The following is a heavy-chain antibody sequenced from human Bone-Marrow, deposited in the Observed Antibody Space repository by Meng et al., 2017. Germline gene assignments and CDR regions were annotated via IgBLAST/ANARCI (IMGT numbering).Heavy chain of an antibody. Sequence: GSLRLSCTVPGGPISSYYWSWIRQPPGKGLDWIGYIYYSGSTNYTPSLKSRVTISVDTSKNQFSLKLSSVTAADTAVYYCARVITYYYGSSGYYNWYFDLWGHGTLVTVSS. D-gene: IGHD3-22*01. V-gene: IGHV4-59*01. J-gene: IGHJ2*01. CDR2: IYYSGST. CDR3: ARVITYYYGSSGYYNWYFDL. CDR1: GGPISSYY.